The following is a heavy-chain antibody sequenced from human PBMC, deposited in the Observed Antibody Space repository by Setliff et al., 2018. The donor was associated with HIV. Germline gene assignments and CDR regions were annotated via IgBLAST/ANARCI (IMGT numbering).Heavy chain of an antibody. Sequence: ASVKVSCKASGYTFSSYDINWVRQATGQGLEWMGWINPNSGDTRYAQRFQGRVTMTRDTSTNTVYMELNSLTSDDTAVYYCARDLVVVAPYYCFDPWGQGTLVTVSS. V-gene: IGHV1-8*02. CDR1: GYTFSSYD. CDR3: ARDLVVVAPYYCFDP. CDR2: INPNSGDT. J-gene: IGHJ5*02. D-gene: IGHD2-15*01.